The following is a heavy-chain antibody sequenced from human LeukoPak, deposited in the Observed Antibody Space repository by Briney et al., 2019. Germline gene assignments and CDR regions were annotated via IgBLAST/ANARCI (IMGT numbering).Heavy chain of an antibody. J-gene: IGHJ3*02. V-gene: IGHV5-51*01. CDR3: ARRGGYCSSTSCYKEMRRAFDI. D-gene: IGHD2-2*02. CDR1: GYSFTSYW. CDR2: IYPGDSDT. Sequence: GESLKISCKGSGYSFTSYWIGWVRQMPGKGLEWMGIIYPGDSDTRYSPSFRGQVTISADKSISTAYLQWSSLKASDTAMYYCARRGGYCSSTSCYKEMRRAFDIWGQGTMVTVSS.